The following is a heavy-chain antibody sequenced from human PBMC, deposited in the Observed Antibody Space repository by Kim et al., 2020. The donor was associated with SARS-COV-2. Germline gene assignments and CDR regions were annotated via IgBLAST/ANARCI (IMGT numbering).Heavy chain of an antibody. CDR3: AKTPIAVAGKGPDY. D-gene: IGHD6-19*01. Sequence: AHSGKGPVTISRDNSKSTLYLRMNSLRAEDTAVYYCAKTPIAVAGKGPDYWGQGTLVTVSS. J-gene: IGHJ4*02. V-gene: IGHV3-23*01.